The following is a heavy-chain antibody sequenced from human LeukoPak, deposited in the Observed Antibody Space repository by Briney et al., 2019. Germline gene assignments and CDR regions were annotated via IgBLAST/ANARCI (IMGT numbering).Heavy chain of an antibody. CDR3: ARGVGAPNWFDP. CDR2: INPKSGVT. J-gene: IGHJ5*02. Sequence: ASVKVSCKASGYTFTGYYMHWVRQAPGQGLEWVGWINPKSGVTNYAQKFQGRVTMTRDTSISTAYMELSSLTSDDTAVCYCARGVGAPNWFDPWGQGTLVTVSP. D-gene: IGHD1-26*01. V-gene: IGHV1-2*02. CDR1: GYTFTGYY.